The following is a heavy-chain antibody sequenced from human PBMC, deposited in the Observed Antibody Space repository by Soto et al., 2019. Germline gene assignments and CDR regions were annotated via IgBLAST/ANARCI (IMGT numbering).Heavy chain of an antibody. CDR3: ARAFTTHSYGVDV. Sequence: QAQLVQSGAEVKKPGASVKVSCKASGYTFTGAYIHWVRQAPGQGLEWMGCINPNSGGTEFAQKFQGRVIVTRDTSITTVYMEVSSLRSDDTGVYYWARAFTTHSYGVDVWGQGTAVTVSS. CDR1: GYTFTGAY. V-gene: IGHV1-2*02. CDR2: INPNSGGT. D-gene: IGHD3-10*01. J-gene: IGHJ6*02.